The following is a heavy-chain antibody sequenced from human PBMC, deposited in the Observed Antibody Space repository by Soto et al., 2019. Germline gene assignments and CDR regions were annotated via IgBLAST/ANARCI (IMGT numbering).Heavy chain of an antibody. D-gene: IGHD6-19*01. J-gene: IGHJ4*02. Sequence: QVPLVQSGAEVKKPGSSVKVSCKASGGTFSSYAISWVRQAPGQGLEWMGGIIPIFGTANYAQKFQGRVTITADETTSTDYMELSSVRSEDTAVYYCARDDTPYSSGWYGPNEDFSGPYDSWGQGTLVTVSS. CDR2: IIPIFGTA. CDR1: GGTFSSYA. V-gene: IGHV1-69*01. CDR3: ARDDTPYSSGWYGPNEDFSGPYDS.